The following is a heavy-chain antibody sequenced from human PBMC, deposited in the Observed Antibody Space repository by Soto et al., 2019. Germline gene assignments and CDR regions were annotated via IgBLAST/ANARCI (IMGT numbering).Heavy chain of an antibody. CDR2: ISSSSSTT. Sequence: EVQLVESGGGLVQPGGSLRLSCAASGFTFSSYSMNWVRQAPGKGLEWVSYISSSSSTTYYADSVKGRFTISRDNAKNSLYLQMNSLRDEDTAVYYCARDSPYSSRWYDLNWFDPWGQGTMVTVSS. CDR1: GFTFSSYS. V-gene: IGHV3-48*02. CDR3: ARDSPYSSRWYDLNWFDP. J-gene: IGHJ5*02. D-gene: IGHD6-13*01.